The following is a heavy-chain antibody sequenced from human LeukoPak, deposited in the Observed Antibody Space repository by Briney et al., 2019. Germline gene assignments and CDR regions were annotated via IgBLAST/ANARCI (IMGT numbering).Heavy chain of an antibody. CDR2: IKQDGSEK. V-gene: IGHV3-7*01. CDR3: ARGDYYDSSGYYRNPFDY. Sequence: GGSLRLSCAASGFTLSSYSMSWVRQAPGKGLEWVANIKQDGSEKYYVDSVKGRFTISRDNAKNSLYLQMNSLRAEDTAVYYCARGDYYDSSGYYRNPFDYWGQGTLVTVSS. CDR1: GFTLSSYS. D-gene: IGHD3-22*01. J-gene: IGHJ4*02.